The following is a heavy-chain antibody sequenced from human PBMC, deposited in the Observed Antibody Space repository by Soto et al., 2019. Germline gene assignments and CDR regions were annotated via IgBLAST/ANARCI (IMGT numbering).Heavy chain of an antibody. D-gene: IGHD3-10*01. CDR2: IMPTVDSS. CDR1: GGTLSDYA. Sequence: QVQLVQSGAEVKNPGSSVKVSCKASGGTLSDYAVSWVRQARGQGLEWMGGIMPTVDSSTYAPKFQGRRTITADESTSTANMELSRLTSDDTAIYYCAVAAVREILTEQSSGMAVWGQGTTVTVSS. J-gene: IGHJ6*02. CDR3: AVAAVREILTEQSSGMAV. V-gene: IGHV1-69*01.